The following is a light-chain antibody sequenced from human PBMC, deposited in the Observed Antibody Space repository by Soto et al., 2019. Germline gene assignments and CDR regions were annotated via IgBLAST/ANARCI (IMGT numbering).Light chain of an antibody. Sequence: DIQMTQSPSTLSASVGDRATITCRASQSISSWLAWYQQKPGKAPKLLIYKASSLDTGVPSRFSGSGSGTDFTLSISSLQPVDFATYYCQQYNSYPLTFGGGTKVEIK. CDR3: QQYNSYPLT. J-gene: IGKJ4*01. CDR2: KAS. CDR1: QSISSW. V-gene: IGKV1-5*03.